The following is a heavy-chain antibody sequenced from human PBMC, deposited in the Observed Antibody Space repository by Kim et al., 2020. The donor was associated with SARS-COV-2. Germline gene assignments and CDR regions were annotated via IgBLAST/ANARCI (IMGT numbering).Heavy chain of an antibody. V-gene: IGHV1-69*13. J-gene: IGHJ5*02. D-gene: IGHD4-4*01. CDR2: IIPIFGTA. CDR3: AREGSNYPFPMGWFDP. Sequence: SVKVSCKASGGTFSSYAISWVRQAPGQGLEWMGGIIPIFGTANYAQKFQGRVTITADESTSTAYMELSSLRSEDTAVYYCAREGSNYPFPMGWFDPWGRGTLVTVSS. CDR1: GGTFSSYA.